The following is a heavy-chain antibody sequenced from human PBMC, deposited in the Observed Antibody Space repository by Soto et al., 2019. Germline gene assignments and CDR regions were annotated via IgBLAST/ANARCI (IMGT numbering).Heavy chain of an antibody. CDR1: GGSFSGYY. J-gene: IGHJ5*02. V-gene: IGHV4-34*01. CDR3: ARGTLWFGELLPNWFDP. CDR2: INHSGST. D-gene: IGHD3-10*01. Sequence: SETLSLTCAFYGGSFSGYYWSWIRQPPGKGLEWIGEINHSGSTNYNPSLKSRVTISVDTSKNQFSLKLSSVTAADTAVYYCARGTLWFGELLPNWFDPWGQGTLVTVSS.